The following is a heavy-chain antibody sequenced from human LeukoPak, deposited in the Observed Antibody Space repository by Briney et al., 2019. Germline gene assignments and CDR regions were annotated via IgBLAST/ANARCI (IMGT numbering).Heavy chain of an antibody. V-gene: IGHV1-24*01. CDR1: GSTLIELL. Sequence: VPVNVSCKVSGSTLIELLMHWVSQAAGNGVGGRGGLHSEQGETINAQKLQGGDTLTEDTSTDTAYMELSSLRSEDTAVYYCATDRLRTMVPGVLRSLEGFDPWGQGTLVTVS. D-gene: IGHD3-10*01. CDR2: LHSEQGET. CDR3: ATDRLRTMVPGVLRSLEGFDP. J-gene: IGHJ5*02.